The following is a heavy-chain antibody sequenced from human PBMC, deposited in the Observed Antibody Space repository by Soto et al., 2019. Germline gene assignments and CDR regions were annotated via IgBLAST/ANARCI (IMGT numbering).Heavy chain of an antibody. J-gene: IGHJ4*02. Sequence: PGGSLRHSCAASGFTFGSYGMHWVRQAPGKGLEWVAVISYDGSNKYYADSVKGRFTISRDNSKNTLYLQMNSLRAEDTAVYYCAKRAVYNWNDGPFVDYWGQGT. CDR3: AKRAVYNWNDGPFVDY. D-gene: IGHD1-20*01. CDR2: ISYDGSNK. CDR1: GFTFGSYG. V-gene: IGHV3-30*18.